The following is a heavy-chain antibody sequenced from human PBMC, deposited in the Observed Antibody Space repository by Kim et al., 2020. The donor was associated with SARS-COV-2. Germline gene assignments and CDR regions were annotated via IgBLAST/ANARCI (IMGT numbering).Heavy chain of an antibody. Sequence: SETLSLTCTVSGGYVSSGSYYWSWIRQPPGKGLEWIGYIYYSGSTNYNPSLKSRVTISVDTSKNQFSLKLSSVTAADTAVYYCARERYVNYDILTGYYHFDYWGQGTLVTVSS. CDR1: GGYVSSGSYY. CDR3: ARERYVNYDILTGYYHFDY. V-gene: IGHV4-61*01. J-gene: IGHJ4*02. D-gene: IGHD3-9*01. CDR2: IYYSGST.